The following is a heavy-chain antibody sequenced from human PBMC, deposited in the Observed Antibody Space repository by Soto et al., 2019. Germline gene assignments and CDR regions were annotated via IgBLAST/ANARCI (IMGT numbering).Heavy chain of an antibody. J-gene: IGHJ4*02. Sequence: GASVKLSCKASGGTFSSYAISWVRQAPGQGLEWMGGIIPIFGTANYAQKFQGRVTITADESTSTAYMELSSLRSEDTAVYYCARGIAAAGTFSPPSAWGQGTLVTVSS. V-gene: IGHV1-69*13. CDR3: ARGIAAAGTFSPPSA. CDR1: GGTFSSYA. CDR2: IIPIFGTA. D-gene: IGHD6-13*01.